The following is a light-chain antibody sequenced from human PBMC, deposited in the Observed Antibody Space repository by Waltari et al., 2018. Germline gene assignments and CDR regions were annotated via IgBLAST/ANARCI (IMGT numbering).Light chain of an antibody. CDR3: QQYDNLPLFT. J-gene: IGKJ3*01. CDR1: QDISNY. CDR2: DAS. V-gene: IGKV1-33*01. Sequence: DIQMTQSPSPLSASVGDSVTIPCQASQDISNYLNWYQQKPGKAPKTLIYDASNLETGVPSRFSGSGSGTDFTFTISSLQPEDIATYYCQQYDNLPLFTFGPGTKVDIK.